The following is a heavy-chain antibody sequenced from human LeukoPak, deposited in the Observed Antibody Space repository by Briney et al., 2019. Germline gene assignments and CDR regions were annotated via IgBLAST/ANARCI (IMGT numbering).Heavy chain of an antibody. CDR2: ISWNSGSI. CDR3: AKGYYYDSSGYEPVDY. Sequence: GGSLRLSCAASGFTFDDYAMHWVRQAPGKGLEWVSGISWNSGSIGYADSVKGRFTISRDNAKNSLYLQMNSPRAEDTALYYCAKGYYYDSSGYEPVDYWGQGTLVTVSS. CDR1: GFTFDDYA. D-gene: IGHD3-22*01. J-gene: IGHJ4*02. V-gene: IGHV3-9*01.